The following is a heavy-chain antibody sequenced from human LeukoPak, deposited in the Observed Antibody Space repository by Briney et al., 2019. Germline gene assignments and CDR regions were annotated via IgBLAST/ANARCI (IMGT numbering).Heavy chain of an antibody. CDR2: IIPILGIA. CDR1: GGTLSSYA. J-gene: IGHJ4*02. Sequence: SVKVSCKASGGTLSSYAISWVRQAPGQGLEWMGRIIPILGIANYAQKFQGRVTITADKSTSTAYMELSSLRSEDTAVYYCARVRYYYDSSGSNFDYWGQGTLVTVSS. D-gene: IGHD3-22*01. CDR3: ARVRYYYDSSGSNFDY. V-gene: IGHV1-69*04.